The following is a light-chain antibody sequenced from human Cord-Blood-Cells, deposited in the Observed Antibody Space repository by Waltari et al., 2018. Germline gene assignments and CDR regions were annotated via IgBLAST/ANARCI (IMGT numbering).Light chain of an antibody. CDR1: NNGSKR. CDR2: YDS. V-gene: IGLV3-21*04. J-gene: IGLJ1*01. Sequence: SYVLTQPPSVSVAPGKTARITCGGNNNGSKRVHWYQQKPGQAPVLFIYYDSDRPSGIPERFSGSNSGNTATLTISRVEAEDEADYYCQVWDSSSDHYVFGTGTKVTVL. CDR3: QVWDSSSDHYV.